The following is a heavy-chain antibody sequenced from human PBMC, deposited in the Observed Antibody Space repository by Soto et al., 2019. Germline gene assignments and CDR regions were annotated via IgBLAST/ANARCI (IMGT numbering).Heavy chain of an antibody. D-gene: IGHD2-15*01. CDR2: IKQDGSEK. Sequence: GGSLRLSCAASGFTFSSYWMSWVRQAPGKGLEWVANIKQDGSEKYYVDSAKGRFTISRDNAKNSLYLQMNSLRAEDTAVYYCARDRAAPSTYYYYYYMDVWGKGTTVTVSS. J-gene: IGHJ6*03. CDR3: ARDRAAPSTYYYYYYMDV. V-gene: IGHV3-7*01. CDR1: GFTFSSYW.